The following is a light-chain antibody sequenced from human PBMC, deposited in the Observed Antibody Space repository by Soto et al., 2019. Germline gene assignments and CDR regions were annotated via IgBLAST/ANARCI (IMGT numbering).Light chain of an antibody. V-gene: IGKV3-15*01. CDR2: YAS. Sequence: EVVMTQSPATLSVSPGERVTLSCRASESVHRNLAWYQQKPGHGPSLLIYYASTRATGVPDRFTGSGSGTEFTLTISCLQSEDFGVYHCQHYSNWPPTFCPGTKVEIK. CDR3: QHYSNWPPT. CDR1: ESVHRN. J-gene: IGKJ3*01.